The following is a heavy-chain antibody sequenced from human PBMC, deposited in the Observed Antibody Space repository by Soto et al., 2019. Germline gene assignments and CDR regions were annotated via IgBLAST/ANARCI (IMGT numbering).Heavy chain of an antibody. J-gene: IGHJ3*02. D-gene: IGHD5-18*01. CDR1: GYTFTSYD. CDR2: MNPNSGNT. Sequence: QVQLVQSGAEVKKPGASVKVSCKASGYTFTSYDINWVRQATGQGLEWMGWMNPNSGNTGYAQKFQGRVTMTRNTTISTAYMELGSLRSEDTAVYYCAGRGYAVRGHDAFDIWGHGTMVTVSS. CDR3: AGRGYAVRGHDAFDI. V-gene: IGHV1-8*01.